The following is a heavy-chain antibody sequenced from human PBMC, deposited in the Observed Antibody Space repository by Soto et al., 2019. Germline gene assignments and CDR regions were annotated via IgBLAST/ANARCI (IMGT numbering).Heavy chain of an antibody. J-gene: IGHJ3*02. CDR3: ARDPGGCSSTSCFPEAFDI. CDR2: TYYRSKWYN. Sequence: QTLSLTCAISGDSVSSNSAAWNWIRQSPSRGLEWLGRTYYRSKWYNDYAVSVKSRITINPDTSKNQFSLQLNSVTPEDTAVYYCARDPGGCSSTSCFPEAFDIWGQGTMVTVSS. V-gene: IGHV6-1*01. D-gene: IGHD2-2*01. CDR1: GDSVSSNSAA.